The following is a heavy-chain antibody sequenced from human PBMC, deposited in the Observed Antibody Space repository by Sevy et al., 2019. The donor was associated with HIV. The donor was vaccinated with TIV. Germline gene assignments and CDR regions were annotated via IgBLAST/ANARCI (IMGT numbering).Heavy chain of an antibody. Sequence: ASVKVSCKASEYTFTSYAIHWVRQAPGQRLEWMGWINPGNGNTKYSQKFQGRVTITRDTSASTTYMELSSLRSEDTAVYYCARSVIPTAIFDYWGRGTLVTVSS. CDR1: EYTFTSYA. D-gene: IGHD2-2*01. V-gene: IGHV1-3*01. CDR2: INPGNGNT. J-gene: IGHJ4*02. CDR3: ARSVIPTAIFDY.